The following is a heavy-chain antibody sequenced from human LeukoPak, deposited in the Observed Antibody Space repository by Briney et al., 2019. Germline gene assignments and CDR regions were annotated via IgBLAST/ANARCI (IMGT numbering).Heavy chain of an antibody. J-gene: IGHJ6*03. V-gene: IGHV4-30-4*07. CDR2: IRYSGST. CDR1: GDSLSSGGYS. Sequence: SETLSLTCEVSGDSLSSGGYSWSWIRQPPGKGLEWIGYIRYSGSTYYNPSLKSRLTMSVEASKTQFSLKLSSVTAADTAVYYCARHLPAPSYYYYMDVWGKGTTVTVSS. D-gene: IGHD2-2*01. CDR3: ARHLPAPSYYYYMDV.